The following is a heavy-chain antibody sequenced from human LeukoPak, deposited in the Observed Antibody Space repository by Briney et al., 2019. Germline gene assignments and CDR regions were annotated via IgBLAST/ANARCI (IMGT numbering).Heavy chain of an antibody. Sequence: PGGSLSLSCAASGFTFSSYWRSWVRQAPGKGLEWVADIKQDGSEKYYVDSVKGRFTISRDNAKNSLYLQMNSLRAEDTAVYYCAREEGIAAAAYFDYWGQGTLVTVSS. CDR1: GFTFSSYW. V-gene: IGHV3-7*01. CDR2: IKQDGSEK. J-gene: IGHJ4*02. D-gene: IGHD6-13*01. CDR3: AREEGIAAAAYFDY.